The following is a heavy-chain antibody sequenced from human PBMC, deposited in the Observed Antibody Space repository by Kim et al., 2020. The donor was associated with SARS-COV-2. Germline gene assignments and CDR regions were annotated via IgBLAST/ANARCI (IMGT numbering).Heavy chain of an antibody. V-gene: IGHV4-39*02. CDR3: AREEEMDYFDY. CDR2: T. J-gene: IGHJ4*02. Sequence: TYYNPSLKSRVTISVDTSKNQFSLKLSSVTAADTAVYYCAREEEMDYFDYWGQGTLVTVSS. D-gene: IGHD2-8*01.